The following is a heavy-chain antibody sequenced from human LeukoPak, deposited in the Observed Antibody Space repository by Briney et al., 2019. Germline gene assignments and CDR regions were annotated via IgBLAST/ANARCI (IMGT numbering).Heavy chain of an antibody. CDR3: AREPPGY. V-gene: IGHV4-61*02. Sequence: SQTLSLTCTVSGGSVTSGNYDWNWIRQPAGKGLEWIGRIYTNGGASYDPSLKSRVTISIDASKNQFSLKLSSVTAADTAVYYCAREPPGYWGQGILVTVSS. CDR2: IYTNGGA. J-gene: IGHJ4*02. CDR1: GGSVTSGNYD.